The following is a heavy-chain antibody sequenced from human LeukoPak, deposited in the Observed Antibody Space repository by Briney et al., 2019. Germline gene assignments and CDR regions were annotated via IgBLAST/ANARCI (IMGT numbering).Heavy chain of an antibody. V-gene: IGHV3-30*18. D-gene: IGHD3-9*01. CDR2: IAYDGSNK. Sequence: PGRSLRLSCAASGLTFSSYGMHWVRQAPGKGLEWVAVIAYDGSNKYYADSVKGRFTISRDNSKNTLYLQMNSLRAEDTAVYYCAKSDYDILTGYSWWYCYGMDVWGQGTTVTVSS. CDR1: GLTFSSYG. CDR3: AKSDYDILTGYSWWYCYGMDV. J-gene: IGHJ6*02.